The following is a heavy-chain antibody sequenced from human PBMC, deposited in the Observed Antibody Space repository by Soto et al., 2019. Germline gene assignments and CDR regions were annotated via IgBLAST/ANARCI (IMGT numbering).Heavy chain of an antibody. V-gene: IGHV1-8*01. J-gene: IGHJ6*03. D-gene: IGHD2-2*01. CDR3: ARDDIVVVPAGIYYYMDV. CDR1: GYTFTSYD. CDR2: MNPNSGNT. Sequence: ASVKVSCKASGYTFTSYDINWVRQATGQGLEWMGWMNPNSGNTGYAQKFQGRVTMTRNTSISTAYMELSSLRSEDTAVYYCARDDIVVVPAGIYYYMDVWGKGTTVTVSS.